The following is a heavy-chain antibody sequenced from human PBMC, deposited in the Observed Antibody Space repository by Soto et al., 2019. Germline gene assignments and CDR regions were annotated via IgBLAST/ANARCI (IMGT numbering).Heavy chain of an antibody. V-gene: IGHV4-4*07. J-gene: IGHJ5*02. Sequence: SETLSLTCTVSGGSISSYYLSWIRQPAGKGLEWIGRIYTSGSTNYNPSLKSRVTMSVDTSKNQFSLKLSSVTAADTAVYYCARDRLLGIAAAGTTFDPWGQGTLVTVSS. CDR1: GGSISSYY. CDR2: IYTSGST. CDR3: ARDRLLGIAAAGTTFDP. D-gene: IGHD6-13*01.